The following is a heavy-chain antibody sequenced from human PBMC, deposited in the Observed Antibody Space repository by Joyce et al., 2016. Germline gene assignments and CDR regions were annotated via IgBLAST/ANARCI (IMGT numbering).Heavy chain of an antibody. CDR2: INRDGSST. Sequence: EVQLVESGGGLVQPGGSLGLSCAASGLTFRSYWMYWVRRAPGKGLGWVSRINRDGSSTQYAASVKGRFTISRDNAKNTLYLQMNSLRAEDTAVYYCARLRRWSGPSDCWGQGTLVTVSS. CDR3: ARLRRWSGPSDC. J-gene: IGHJ4*02. CDR1: GLTFRSYW. V-gene: IGHV3-74*03. D-gene: IGHD4-23*01.